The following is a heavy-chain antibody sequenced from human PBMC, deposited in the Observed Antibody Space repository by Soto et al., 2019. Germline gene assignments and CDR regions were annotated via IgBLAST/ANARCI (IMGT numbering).Heavy chain of an antibody. V-gene: IGHV5-51*01. CDR2: FYPDDSDS. Sequence: PGESLKISCMGSWYKVSTWHNFTDYWIGWVRQTPGKGLEWMGIFYPDDSDSRYNPSFQSQVTFSADKSITTAYVQWSSLKASDSAMYYCARFGGPGLSHNWFDTWGQGTLVTVSS. D-gene: IGHD3-3*01. CDR1: WYKVSTWHNFTDYW. J-gene: IGHJ5*02. CDR3: ARFGGPGLSHNWFDT.